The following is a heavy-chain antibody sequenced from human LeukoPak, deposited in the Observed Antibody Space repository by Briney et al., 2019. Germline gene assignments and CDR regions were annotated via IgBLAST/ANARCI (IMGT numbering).Heavy chain of an antibody. CDR3: ARAADGSGSPPDY. D-gene: IGHD3-10*01. CDR1: GFTFDDYT. J-gene: IGHJ4*02. V-gene: IGHV3-43*01. Sequence: GGSLRLSCAASGFTFDDYTMHWVRQAPGKGLEWVSLISLDGGRTSYADSVRGRFTISRDNNRNSLYLQMNSLRNEGTALYYCARAADGSGSPPDYWGQGTLVTVSS. CDR2: ISLDGGRT.